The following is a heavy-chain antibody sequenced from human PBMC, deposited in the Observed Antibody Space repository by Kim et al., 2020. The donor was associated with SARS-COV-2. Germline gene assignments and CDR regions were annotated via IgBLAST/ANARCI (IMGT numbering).Heavy chain of an antibody. CDR1: GFTFSSYA. Sequence: GGSLRLSCAASGFTFSSYAMHWVRQAPGKGLEWVAVISYDGSNKYYADSVKGRFTISRDNSKNTLYLQMNSLRAEDTAVYYCARSLATGDAFDIWGQGTMVTVSS. V-gene: IGHV3-30-3*01. D-gene: IGHD1-26*01. CDR3: ARSLATGDAFDI. J-gene: IGHJ3*02. CDR2: ISYDGSNK.